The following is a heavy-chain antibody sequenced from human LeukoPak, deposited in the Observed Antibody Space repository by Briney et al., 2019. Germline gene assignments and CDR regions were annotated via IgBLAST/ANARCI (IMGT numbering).Heavy chain of an antibody. Sequence: GGSLRLSCAASGFTFSSYEMNWVRQAPGKGLEWVSYISSSGSTIYYADSVKGRFTISRDNAKNSLYLQMNSLRAEDTAVYYCASSTRGYLEGYWGQGTLVTVSS. D-gene: IGHD5-18*01. J-gene: IGHJ4*02. CDR3: ASSTRGYLEGY. CDR2: ISSSGSTI. CDR1: GFTFSSYE. V-gene: IGHV3-48*03.